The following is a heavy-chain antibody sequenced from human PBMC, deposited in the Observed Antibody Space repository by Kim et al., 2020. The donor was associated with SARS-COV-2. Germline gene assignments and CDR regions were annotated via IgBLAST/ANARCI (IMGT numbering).Heavy chain of an antibody. D-gene: IGHD5-12*01. J-gene: IGHJ4*01. CDR1: GFTFSSYA. CDR3: ARGGRSPWLQSVRGFDY. Sequence: GGSLRLSCAASGFTFSSYAMHWVRQAPGKGLEWVAVISYDGSNKYYADSVKGRFTISRDNSKNTLYLQMNSLRAEDTAVYYCARGGRSPWLQSVRGFDY. V-gene: IGHV3-30*04. CDR2: ISYDGSNK.